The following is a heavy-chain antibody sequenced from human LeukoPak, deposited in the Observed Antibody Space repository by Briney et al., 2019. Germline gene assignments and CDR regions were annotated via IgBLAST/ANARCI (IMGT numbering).Heavy chain of an antibody. J-gene: IGHJ4*02. D-gene: IGHD3-22*01. V-gene: IGHV4-39*01. CDR1: GGSISSSSYY. CDR3: ARPDSSGYYFFVY. CDR2: IYYSGST. Sequence: TPSETLSLTCTVSGGSISSSSYYWGWIRQPPGKGLEWIGSIYYSGSTYYNPSLKSRVTISVDTSKNQFSLKLSSVTAADTAVYYRARPDSSGYYFFVYWGQGTLVTVSS.